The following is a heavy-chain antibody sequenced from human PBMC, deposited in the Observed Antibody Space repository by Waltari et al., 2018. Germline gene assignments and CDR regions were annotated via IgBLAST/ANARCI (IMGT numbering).Heavy chain of an antibody. J-gene: IGHJ4*02. CDR2: ISGPALTT. CDR3: AKAGGIAAAEFQFDF. V-gene: IGHV3-23*01. D-gene: IGHD6-13*01. Sequence: EVQLLESGGGLVQPGGSLRLSCAASGFTFTRYALTWVRQAPGKGLEWVSSISGPALTTFYADSVKGRFSVSRDNSKNTLYLQINGLRADDTAVYYCAKAGGIAAAEFQFDFWGRGTLVTVSS. CDR1: GFTFTRYA.